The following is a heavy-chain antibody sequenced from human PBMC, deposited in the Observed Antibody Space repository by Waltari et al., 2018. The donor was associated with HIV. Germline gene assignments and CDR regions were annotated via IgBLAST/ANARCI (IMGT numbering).Heavy chain of an antibody. D-gene: IGHD3-16*01. CDR1: GFTFSSYA. CDR3: AKDLLGENAF. J-gene: IGHJ4*02. V-gene: IGHV3-23*04. Sequence: EVQLVESGGGLVQPGGSLRLSCAASGFTFSSYAMSWVRRAPGKGLVWVAAISGSGGSTNYADSVNGRFTISRDNSRNTLYLHMNSLRAEDTAVYYCAKDLLGENAFWGQGTLVTVSS. CDR2: ISGSGGST.